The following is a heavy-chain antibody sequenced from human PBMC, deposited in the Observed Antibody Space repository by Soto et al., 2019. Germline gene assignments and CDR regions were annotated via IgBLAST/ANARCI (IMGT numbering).Heavy chain of an antibody. V-gene: IGHV4-30-4*01. Sequence: QVQLRESGPGLVMPSQTLSLTCTVSGDSISSGNKYWSWIRQPPGKGLEWIGYIFSSGTTYYNPSLKRRLTMSLDASQTQFSLKLNSLTDADTAVYFCARVPSPFDYYYAMDVWGQGTTVTVSS. CDR2: IFSSGTT. D-gene: IGHD3-16*01. J-gene: IGHJ6*02. CDR1: GDSISSGNKY. CDR3: ARVPSPFDYYYAMDV.